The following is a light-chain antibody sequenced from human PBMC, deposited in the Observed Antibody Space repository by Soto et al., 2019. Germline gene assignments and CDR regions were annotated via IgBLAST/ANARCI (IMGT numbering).Light chain of an antibody. Sequence: DLQMTQSPSSLSASVGDRVTITCRASQSISTYLNWYQQKPGKAPKLLIYAASSLQTGVPSRFSGSGSGTDFTLTITSLQPEDFATYSCQQSYSTLRWTFGQGTTVEIK. J-gene: IGKJ1*01. CDR1: QSISTY. CDR2: AAS. CDR3: QQSYSTLRWT. V-gene: IGKV1-39*01.